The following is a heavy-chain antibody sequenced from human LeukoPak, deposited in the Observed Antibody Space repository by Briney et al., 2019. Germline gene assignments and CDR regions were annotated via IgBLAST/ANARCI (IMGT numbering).Heavy chain of an antibody. CDR3: ARGGLYCSSTSCYLQFDP. V-gene: IGHV4-59*08. CDR1: GGSISSYY. CDR2: IYYSGST. D-gene: IGHD2-2*01. Sequence: PSETLSLTCTVSGGSISSYYWSWIRQPPGKGLEWMGYIYYSGSTNYNPSLKSRVTISVDTSKNQFSLKLSSVTAADTAVYYCARGGLYCSSTSCYLQFDPWGQGTLVTVSS. J-gene: IGHJ5*02.